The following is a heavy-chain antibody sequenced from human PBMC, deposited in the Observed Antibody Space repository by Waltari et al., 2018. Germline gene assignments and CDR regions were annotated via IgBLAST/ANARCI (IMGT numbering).Heavy chain of an antibody. CDR3: ARSPGERWLQMFFDY. CDR2: IIPIFRTP. V-gene: IGHV1-69*01. Sequence: QVQLAQSGAEVKKPGSSLKVSCKASGGSFSSYAISWVRQVPGQGLEWMGGIIPIFRTPNYAQKCLDRVTSTAEESTNTVYMELRSLRPEDTTVYYCARSPGERWLQMFFDYWGQGTLVTVSS. D-gene: IGHD5-12*01. J-gene: IGHJ4*02. CDR1: GGSFSSYA.